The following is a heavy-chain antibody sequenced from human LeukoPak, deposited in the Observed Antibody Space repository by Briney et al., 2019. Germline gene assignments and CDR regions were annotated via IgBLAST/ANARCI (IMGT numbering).Heavy chain of an antibody. CDR1: GCSISSSSYY. CDR3: ARLYYDSSGYYQICYFDY. D-gene: IGHD3-22*01. Sequence: SETLSLTCTVSGCSISSSSYYWVWIRQPPGKGLEWIGSIYYSESTYYNQSLKSRVTISEDTSTNQFSLNLSSVTAADTAVYYCARLYYDSSGYYQICYFDYWGQGTLVTVSS. V-gene: IGHV4-39*01. CDR2: IYYSEST. J-gene: IGHJ4*02.